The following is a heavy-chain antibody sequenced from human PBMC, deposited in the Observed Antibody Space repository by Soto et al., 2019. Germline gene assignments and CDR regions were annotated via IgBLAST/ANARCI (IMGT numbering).Heavy chain of an antibody. D-gene: IGHD2-21*01. J-gene: IGHJ5*02. V-gene: IGHV4-31*03. CDR2: IYVTGAV. CDR1: GAALNSGNYY. CDR3: ARIRIATNNYKWFDP. Sequence: TLSLTCSVSGAALNSGNYYCSWMRQVPGKGLEWIGHIYVTGAVDYNPSLRDRITISQDTSERQFSLNLRLVTAADTAVYYCARIRIATNNYKWFDPWGQGTLVTVSS.